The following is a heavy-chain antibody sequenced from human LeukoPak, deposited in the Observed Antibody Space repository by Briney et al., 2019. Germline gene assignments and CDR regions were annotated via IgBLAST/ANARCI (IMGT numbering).Heavy chain of an antibody. J-gene: IGHJ1*01. D-gene: IGHD3-22*01. CDR2: ISGSGGST. V-gene: IGHV3-23*01. Sequence: PGGSLRLSCAASGFTYSSYAMSWVRQAPGKGLEWVSAISGSGGSTYYADSVKGRFTISRDNSKNTLYLQMNSLRAEDTAVYYCATGRPITMIVVYFTWGQGTLVTVSS. CDR3: ATGRPITMIVVYFT. CDR1: GFTYSSYA.